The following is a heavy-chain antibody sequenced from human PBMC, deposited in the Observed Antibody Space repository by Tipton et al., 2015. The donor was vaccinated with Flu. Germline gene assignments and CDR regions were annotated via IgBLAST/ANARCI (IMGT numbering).Heavy chain of an antibody. CDR3: ARGGGRLYYFDY. CDR2: IYSGGST. CDR1: GFTFSSNA. Sequence: SLRLSCAASGFTFSSNAMSWVRQAPGKGLEWVSVIYSGGSTYYADSVKGRFTISRDNSKNTLYLQMNSLRAEDTAVYYCARGGGRLYYFDYWGQGTLVTVSS. V-gene: IGHV3-53*01. J-gene: IGHJ4*02. D-gene: IGHD3-16*01.